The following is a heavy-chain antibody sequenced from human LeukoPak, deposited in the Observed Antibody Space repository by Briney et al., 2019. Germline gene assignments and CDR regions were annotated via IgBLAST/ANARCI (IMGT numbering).Heavy chain of an antibody. CDR3: AYVRRYCSGGSCYEGFDY. CDR1: GGTFSSYA. V-gene: IGHV1-69*06. CDR2: IIPIFGTA. J-gene: IGHJ4*02. D-gene: IGHD2-15*01. Sequence: GSSVKVSCKASGGTFSSYAISWVRQAPGQGLEWMGGIIPIFGTANYAQKFQGRVTITADKSTSTAYMELSRLRSEDTAVYYCAYVRRYCSGGSCYEGFDYWGQGTLVTVSS.